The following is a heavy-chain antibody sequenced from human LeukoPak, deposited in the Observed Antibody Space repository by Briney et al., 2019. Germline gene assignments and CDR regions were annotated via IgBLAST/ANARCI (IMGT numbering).Heavy chain of an antibody. J-gene: IGHJ3*02. CDR1: GFTFSSYS. CDR2: ISSSSSTI. D-gene: IGHD1-26*01. CDR3: AKEDANGSHFDI. Sequence: QPGGSLRLSCAASGFTFSSYSMNWVRQAPGKGLEWVSYISSSSSTIYYADSVKGRFTISRDNSKNTLYLQMNSLRAEDTAVYYCAKEDANGSHFDIWGQGTMVTVSS. V-gene: IGHV3-48*01.